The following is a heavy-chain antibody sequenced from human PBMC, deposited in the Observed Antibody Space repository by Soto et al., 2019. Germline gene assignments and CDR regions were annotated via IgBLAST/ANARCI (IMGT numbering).Heavy chain of an antibody. V-gene: IGHV3-30-3*01. CDR1: GFPFSSYA. Sequence: PRLSCAASGFPFSSYAMHWVRQAPGKGLERVAVISYDGSNKYYADSVKGRFTISRDNSKNTLYLQMNSLRAEDTAVYYCARDPLGYYYSSGYWRPREALVIWCQGTMVTVS. CDR3: ARDPLGYYYSSGYWRPREALVI. CDR2: ISYDGSNK. D-gene: IGHD3-22*01. J-gene: IGHJ3*02.